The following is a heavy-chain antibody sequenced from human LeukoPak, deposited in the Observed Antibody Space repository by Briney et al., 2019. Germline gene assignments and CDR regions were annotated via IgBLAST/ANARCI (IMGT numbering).Heavy chain of an antibody. CDR3: ARHTYYYYMDV. J-gene: IGHJ6*03. CDR1: GGSFSGYY. V-gene: IGHV4-34*01. CDR2: INHSGST. Sequence: SETLSLTCAVYGGSFSGYYWSWIRQPPGKGLEWIGEINHSGSTNYNPSLKSRVTISVDKSKNQFSLKLSSVTAADTAVYYCARHTYYYYMDVWGKGTAVTISS.